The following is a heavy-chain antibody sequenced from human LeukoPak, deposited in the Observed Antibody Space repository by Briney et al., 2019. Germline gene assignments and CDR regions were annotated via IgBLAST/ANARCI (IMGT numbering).Heavy chain of an antibody. V-gene: IGHV3-23*01. CDR1: GFTFSSYA. D-gene: IGHD6-13*01. J-gene: IGHJ4*02. CDR2: ISGSGGST. CDR3: AKDPNPFHSSSWYLDY. Sequence: GGSLRLSCAASGFTFSSYAMSWVRQAPGKGLEWVSAISGSGGSTYYADSAKGRFTISRDNSKNTLYLQMNSLRAEDTAVYYRAKDPNPFHSSSWYLDYWGQGTLVTVSS.